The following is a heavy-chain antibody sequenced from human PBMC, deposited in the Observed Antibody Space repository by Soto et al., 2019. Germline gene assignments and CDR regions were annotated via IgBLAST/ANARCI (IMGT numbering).Heavy chain of an antibody. CDR1: GYTFTSYD. D-gene: IGHD3-3*01. CDR3: ATVPPLRFLEWLFLHAGDGEAVFDY. Sequence: ASVKVSCKASGYTFTSYDINWVRQATGQGLEWMGWMNPNSGNTGYAQKFQGRVTMTRNTSISTAYMELSSLRSEDTAVYYCATVPPLRFLEWLFLHAGDGEAVFDYWGQGTLVTVSS. CDR2: MNPNSGNT. V-gene: IGHV1-8*01. J-gene: IGHJ4*02.